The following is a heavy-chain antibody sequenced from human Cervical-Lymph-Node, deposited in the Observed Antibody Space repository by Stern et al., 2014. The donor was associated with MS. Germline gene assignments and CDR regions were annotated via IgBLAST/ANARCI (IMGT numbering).Heavy chain of an antibody. CDR2: ISIRGSAI. Sequence: VQLEESGGGLVKPGGSLRLSCAASGFTFSDYSMSWIRQPPGKGLEWISYISIRGSAIYYADSVKGRFTVSRDNAKNSLYLQMNSLGAEDTAIYYCATNLLRFFDWLSLFDHWGQGALVTVSS. CDR3: ATNLLRFFDWLSLFDH. V-gene: IGHV3-11*01. D-gene: IGHD3-9*01. J-gene: IGHJ4*02. CDR1: GFTFSDYS.